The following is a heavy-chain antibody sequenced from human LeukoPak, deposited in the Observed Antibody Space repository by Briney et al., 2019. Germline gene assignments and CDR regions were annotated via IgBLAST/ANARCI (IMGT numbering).Heavy chain of an antibody. CDR3: AKDPSYYYDSSGYYA. Sequence: GGSLRLSCAASGFTFSSYAMSWVRQAPGKGLEWVSAISGSGGSTYYADSVKGRFTISRDNSKNTLYLQMNSLRAEDTAVYYCAKDPSYYYDSSGYYAWGQGTLVTVSS. CDR2: ISGSGGST. J-gene: IGHJ5*02. CDR1: GFTFSSYA. V-gene: IGHV3-23*01. D-gene: IGHD3-22*01.